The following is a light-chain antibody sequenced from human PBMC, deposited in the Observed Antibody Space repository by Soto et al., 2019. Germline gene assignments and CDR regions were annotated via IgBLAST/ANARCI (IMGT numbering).Light chain of an antibody. Sequence: DIEMTQSPSTLSASVGDRVTITCRASQSISSWLAWYQQKPGKAPNLLIYDASSLESGVPSRFSGSGSGTEFSLTISSLQPAYFANYYCQHNDSYPITFGQGTRLEI. J-gene: IGKJ5*01. CDR1: QSISSW. V-gene: IGKV1-5*01. CDR3: QHNDSYPIT. CDR2: DAS.